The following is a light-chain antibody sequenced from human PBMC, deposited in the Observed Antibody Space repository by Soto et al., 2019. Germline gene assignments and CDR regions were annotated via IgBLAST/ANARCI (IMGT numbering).Light chain of an antibody. CDR1: SSNIGSNN. Sequence: QAVVTQPPAASGTPGQRVTISCSGSSSNIGSNNVNWYQQLPGTAPKILIYRNYQRPSGVPDRFSGSKSDTSASLAISELQSEDGADYYCAAWDDSLNAPVFGGGTKLTVL. V-gene: IGLV1-44*01. CDR3: AAWDDSLNAPV. J-gene: IGLJ3*02. CDR2: RNY.